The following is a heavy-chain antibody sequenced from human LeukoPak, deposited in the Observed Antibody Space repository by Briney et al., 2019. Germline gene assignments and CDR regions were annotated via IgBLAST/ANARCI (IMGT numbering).Heavy chain of an antibody. CDR2: IYYSGST. CDR1: GGSISSYY. D-gene: IGHD2-2*01. CDR3: ARVKGRCSSTSCKNYYFDY. J-gene: IGHJ4*02. V-gene: IGHV4-59*01. Sequence: SETLSLTCTASGGSISSYYWSWIRQPPGKGLEWIGYIYYSGSTNYNPSLKSRVTISVDTSKNQFSLKLSSVTAADTAVYYCARVKGRCSSTSCKNYYFDYWGQGTLVTVSS.